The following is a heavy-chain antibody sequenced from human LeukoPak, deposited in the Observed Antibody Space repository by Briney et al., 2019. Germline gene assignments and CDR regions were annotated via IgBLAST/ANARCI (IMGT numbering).Heavy chain of an antibody. CDR3: ARDIAARPDWFDP. Sequence: GGSLRLSCAASGFTFDEYAMHWVRQAPGKGLEWVSGISYGSDTIGYVDSVKGRFTISRDNAKNSLYLQMNSLRAEDTAVYYCARDIAARPDWFDPWGQGTLVTVSS. J-gene: IGHJ5*02. D-gene: IGHD6-6*01. V-gene: IGHV3-9*01. CDR1: GFTFDEYA. CDR2: ISYGSDTI.